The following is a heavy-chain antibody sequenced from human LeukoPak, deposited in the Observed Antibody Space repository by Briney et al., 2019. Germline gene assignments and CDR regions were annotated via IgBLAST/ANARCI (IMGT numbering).Heavy chain of an antibody. V-gene: IGHV1-69*04. Sequence: SVKVSCKASGGTFSSYTISWVRQAPGQGLEWMGRIIPILGIANYAQEFQGRVTITADKSTSTAYMELSSLRSEDTAVYYCARDRGDYGMDVWGQGTTVTVSS. CDR3: ARDRGDYGMDV. CDR2: IIPILGIA. J-gene: IGHJ6*02. CDR1: GGTFSSYT.